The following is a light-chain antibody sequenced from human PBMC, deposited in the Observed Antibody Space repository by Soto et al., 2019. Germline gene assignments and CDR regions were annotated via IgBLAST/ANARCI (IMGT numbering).Light chain of an antibody. CDR3: QQSYSPPIT. CDR2: AAS. V-gene: IGKV1-39*01. Sequence: DIQMTQSPSSLSASVGDRVTITCRASQNINNYLNWYQRKPGRAPNLLIYAASTLQSGVPSRFSGSGSRTDFTLTISSLQREDSATYYCQQSYSPPITFGQGTRLEIK. J-gene: IGKJ5*01. CDR1: QNINNY.